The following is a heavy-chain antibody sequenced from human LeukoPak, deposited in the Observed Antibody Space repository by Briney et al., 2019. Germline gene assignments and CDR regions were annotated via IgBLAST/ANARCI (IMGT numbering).Heavy chain of an antibody. Sequence: AEPLSLTCPLPGGPIRSYSWRWIRQPPGQRLHWVGYIYYSGRTKYTPSLKSRVTISVDTSKNQFSLKLSSVTAADTAVYYCARHTVVLGYFQHWGQGTLVTVSS. CDR2: IYYSGRT. CDR3: ARHTVVLGYFQH. J-gene: IGHJ1*01. V-gene: IGHV4-59*08. CDR1: GGPIRSYS. D-gene: IGHD3-10*02.